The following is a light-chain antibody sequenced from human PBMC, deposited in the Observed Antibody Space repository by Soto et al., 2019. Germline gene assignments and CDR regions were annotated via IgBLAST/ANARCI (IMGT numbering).Light chain of an antibody. CDR1: QSISSW. CDR3: QQYNNWPPIT. CDR2: DAS. Sequence: DIQMPQSPSTLSASVADRVTITCRASQSISSWLAWYQQKPGKAPKLLIYDASSLESGVPSRFSGSGSGTEFTLTISSLQSEDFAVYYCQQYNNWPPITFGQGTRLEI. J-gene: IGKJ5*01. V-gene: IGKV1-5*01.